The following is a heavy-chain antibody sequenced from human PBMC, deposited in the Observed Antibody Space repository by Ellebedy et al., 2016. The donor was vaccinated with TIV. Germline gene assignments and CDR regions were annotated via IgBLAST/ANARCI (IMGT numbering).Heavy chain of an antibody. Sequence: GESLKISCAASGFTFSSYNIIWVRQAPGKGLEWISYISSDTLTTEYADSVKCRFTISRDNAKNSVYLQMKSLRAEDTAVYFCARDMGRWLQFLGFWGQGTLVTVSS. J-gene: IGHJ4*02. CDR3: ARDMGRWLQFLGF. CDR2: ISSDTLTT. CDR1: GFTFSSYN. V-gene: IGHV3-48*04. D-gene: IGHD5-24*01.